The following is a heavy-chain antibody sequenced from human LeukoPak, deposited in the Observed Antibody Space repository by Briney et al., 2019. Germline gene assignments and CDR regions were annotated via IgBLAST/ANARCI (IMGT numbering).Heavy chain of an antibody. CDR2: INHSGST. J-gene: IGHJ5*02. D-gene: IGHD2-15*01. V-gene: IGHV4-34*01. Sequence: RPSETLSLTCAVYGGSFSGYYWSWIRQPPGKGLEWIGEINHSGSTNYNPSLKSRVTISVDTSKNQFSLKLSSVTAADTAVYYCARGGYCSGGSCYSGTNWFDPWGQGTLVTVSS. CDR3: ARGGYCSGGSCYSGTNWFDP. CDR1: GGSFSGYY.